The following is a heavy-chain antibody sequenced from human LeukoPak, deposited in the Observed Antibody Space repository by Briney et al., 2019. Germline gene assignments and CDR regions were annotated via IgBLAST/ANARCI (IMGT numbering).Heavy chain of an antibody. J-gene: IGHJ6*03. CDR2: ISSGSSYI. CDR3: ARVRLLWFGESTYYMDV. V-gene: IGHV3-21*01. CDR1: GFIFSSYS. Sequence: GGSLRLSCAASGFIFSSYSMNWVRQAPGKGLNWVSSISSGSSYIYYADSVKGRFTISRDNAKNSLYLQMNSLRAEDTAVYYCARVRLLWFGESTYYMDVWGKGTTVTVSS. D-gene: IGHD3-10*01.